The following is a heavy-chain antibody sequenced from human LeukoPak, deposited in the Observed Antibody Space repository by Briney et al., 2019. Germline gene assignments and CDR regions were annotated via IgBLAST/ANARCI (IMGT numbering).Heavy chain of an antibody. D-gene: IGHD2-2*01. V-gene: IGHV4-4*09. Sequence: SETLSLTCTVSGGSISSYYWSWIRQPPGKGLEWIGYIYSSGSTNYNPSLKSRVTISVDTSKNQFSLKLSSLTAADTALYYCARTYSTSSNFDYWGQGTLVTVSS. CDR3: ARTYSTSSNFDY. CDR2: IYSSGST. CDR1: GGSISSYY. J-gene: IGHJ4*02.